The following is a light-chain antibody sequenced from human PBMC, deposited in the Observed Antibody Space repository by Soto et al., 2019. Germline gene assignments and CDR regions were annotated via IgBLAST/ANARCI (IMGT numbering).Light chain of an antibody. J-gene: IGKJ3*01. Sequence: EIVLTQSPGTLSLSPGERATLSCRASQSVSSDFLAWYQQKPGQAPRLLIYGASSRATGIPDRFSGSGSGTDFTLTIIRLEPEDFAVYYCKQYGKSRFIFGPGTKVDIK. CDR1: QSVSSDF. CDR2: GAS. CDR3: KQYGKSRFI. V-gene: IGKV3-20*01.